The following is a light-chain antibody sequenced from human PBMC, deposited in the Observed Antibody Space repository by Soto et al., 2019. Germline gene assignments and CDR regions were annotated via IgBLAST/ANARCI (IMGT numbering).Light chain of an antibody. Sequence: EIVMTQSPATLSVSPGERATLSCRASQSVSSNLAWYQQKPGQAPRRLIYGASTRATGIPARFSGSGSGTEFTLTISSLQSEDFAVYYCPQYNNWQPGCFFGGGTKVELK. J-gene: IGKJ4*01. V-gene: IGKV3-15*01. CDR1: QSVSSN. CDR3: PQYNNWQPGCF. CDR2: GAS.